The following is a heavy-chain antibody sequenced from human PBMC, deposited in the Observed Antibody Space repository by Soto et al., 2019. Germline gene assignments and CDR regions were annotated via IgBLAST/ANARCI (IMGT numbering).Heavy chain of an antibody. J-gene: IGHJ4*02. CDR1: GFTFSSYG. CDR2: ISYDGSNK. V-gene: IGHV3-30*18. CDR3: AKEKQQLDEYYFDY. D-gene: IGHD6-13*01. Sequence: GESLKISCAASGFTFSSYGMHWVRQAPGKGLEWVAVISYDGSNKYYADSVKGRFTISRDNSKNTLYLQMNSLRAEDTAVYYCAKEKQQLDEYYFDYWGQGTLVTVSS.